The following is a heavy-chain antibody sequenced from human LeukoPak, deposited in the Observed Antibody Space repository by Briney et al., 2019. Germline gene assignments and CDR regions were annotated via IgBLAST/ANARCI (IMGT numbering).Heavy chain of an antibody. J-gene: IGHJ5*02. CDR1: GGSISSGSYY. V-gene: IGHV4-39*07. Sequence: SETLSLTCTVSGGSISSGSYYWGWIRQPPGKGLEWIGSIYYSGSTYYKPSLKSRVTISLDTSKNQFSLKLSSVTAADTAVYYCAREAVGAFDPWGQGTLVTVSS. D-gene: IGHD1-26*01. CDR2: IYYSGST. CDR3: AREAVGAFDP.